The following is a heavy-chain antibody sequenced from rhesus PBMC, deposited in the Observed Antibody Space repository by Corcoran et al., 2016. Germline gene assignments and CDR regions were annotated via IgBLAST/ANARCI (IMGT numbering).Heavy chain of an antibody. V-gene: IGHV4-127*01. CDR2: TGGSCCTT. CDR1: GYSISYGYG. CDR3: ARVTGYTRGWDGAYGLDS. Sequence: QVQLQESGPGLVKPSETLSLSCGGSGYSISYGYGWSWIRQPPGKALEWVASTGGSCCTTNYTPPLMSRVPIAKDTAKNQFCLNLTSVPAADTAVYYWARVTGYTRGWDGAYGLDSWGQGVVVTVSS. J-gene: IGHJ6*01. D-gene: IGHD6-31*01.